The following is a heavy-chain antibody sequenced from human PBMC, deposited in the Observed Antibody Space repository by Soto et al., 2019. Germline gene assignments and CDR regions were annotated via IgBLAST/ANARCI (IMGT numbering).Heavy chain of an antibody. CDR2: IYSGGGT. J-gene: IGHJ4*02. V-gene: IGHV3-66*01. CDR3: ARDPTNVSG. CDR1: GFTVSINY. Sequence: EVQLVESGGGLVQPVGSLRLSFAVSGFTVSINYMSWVRQAPGKGLEWVSGIYSGGGTYYADAVKGRFIISRDNSKNTLYLQMNSLRAEDTAVYYCARDPTNVSGWGQGTLVTVSS. D-gene: IGHD3-10*01.